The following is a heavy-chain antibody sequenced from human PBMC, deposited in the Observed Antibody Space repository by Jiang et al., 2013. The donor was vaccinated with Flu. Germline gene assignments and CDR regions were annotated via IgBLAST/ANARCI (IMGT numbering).Heavy chain of an antibody. CDR3: ARSESGLDSSGSHDY. V-gene: IGHV4-59*01. Sequence: GSGLVKPSETLSLTCTVSGGSISSYYWSWIRQPPGKGLEWIGYIYYSGSTNYNPSLKSRVTISVDTSKNQFSLKLSSVTAADTAVYYCARSESGLDSSGSHDYWGQGTLVTVSS. CDR1: GGSISSYY. J-gene: IGHJ4*02. D-gene: IGHD3-22*01. CDR2: IYYSGST.